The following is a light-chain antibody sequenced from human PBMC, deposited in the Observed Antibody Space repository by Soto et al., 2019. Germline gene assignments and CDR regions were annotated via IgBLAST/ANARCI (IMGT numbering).Light chain of an antibody. CDR2: WAS. CDR1: QSILDRSNSRNY. J-gene: IGKJ1*01. Sequence: DIVLTQSPDSLAVSLGERATISCKSSQSILDRSNSRNYLAWYQQKPGQPSKILIYWASSRESGVPERFSGSGSGTDFTLTISSLQSEDVAVYYCHQFNTSPQTFGQGTTVEIK. V-gene: IGKV4-1*01. CDR3: HQFNTSPQT.